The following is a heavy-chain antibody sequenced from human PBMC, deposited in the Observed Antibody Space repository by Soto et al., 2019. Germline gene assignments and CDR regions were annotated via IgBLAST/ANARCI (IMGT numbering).Heavy chain of an antibody. CDR3: ARDQDLGGYDLRPMYGLDV. D-gene: IGHD5-12*01. V-gene: IGHV3-9*01. J-gene: IGHJ6*02. CDR2: INWNSETV. CDR1: GFTFDDYA. Sequence: PGGSLRLSCATSGFTFDDYAMHWVRQIPGKGLEWVSGINWNSETVGYADSAKGRFTISRDSAKNSLYLQMTTLRPEDTALYFCARDQDLGGYDLRPMYGLDVWGQGTTVTVSS.